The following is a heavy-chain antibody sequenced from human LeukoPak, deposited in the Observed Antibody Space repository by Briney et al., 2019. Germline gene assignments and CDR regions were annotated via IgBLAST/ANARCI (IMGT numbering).Heavy chain of an antibody. CDR3: ARATVVVHYFDY. CDR1: GGSISSYY. D-gene: IGHD4-23*01. Sequence: SETLSLTCTVSGGSISSYYWSWIRHPPGKGLEWIGYIYTSGSTNYNPSLKSRVTISVDTSKNQFSLKLSSVTAADTAVYYCARATVVVHYFDYWGQGTLVTVSS. J-gene: IGHJ4*02. V-gene: IGHV4-4*09. CDR2: IYTSGST.